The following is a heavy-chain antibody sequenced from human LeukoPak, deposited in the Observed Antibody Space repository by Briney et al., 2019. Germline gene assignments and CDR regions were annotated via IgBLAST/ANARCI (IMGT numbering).Heavy chain of an antibody. CDR1: GFIFSNYW. CDR2: IKTDGSTI. CDR3: AKDYYDSSGYYYGLGYFQH. V-gene: IGHV3-74*01. D-gene: IGHD3-22*01. Sequence: GGSLRLSCAASGFIFSNYWMHWVRQAPGKGLVWVSRIKTDGSTITYADSVKGRFTISRDNAMNTLYLQMNSLGAEDTAVYYCAKDYYDSSGYYYGLGYFQHWGQGTLVTVSS. J-gene: IGHJ1*01.